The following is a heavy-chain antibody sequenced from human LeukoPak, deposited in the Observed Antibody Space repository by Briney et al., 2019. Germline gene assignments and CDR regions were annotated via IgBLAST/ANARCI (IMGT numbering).Heavy chain of an antibody. D-gene: IGHD3-16*02. CDR1: GGSFSGYY. Sequence: ASETLSLTCAVYGGSFSGYYWSWIRQPPGKGLEWIGEINHSGSTNYNPSLKSRVTISVDTSKNQFSLKLSSVTAADTAVYYCARGGRYSDYWGQGTLVTVSS. CDR2: INHSGST. J-gene: IGHJ4*02. V-gene: IGHV4-34*01. CDR3: ARGGRYSDY.